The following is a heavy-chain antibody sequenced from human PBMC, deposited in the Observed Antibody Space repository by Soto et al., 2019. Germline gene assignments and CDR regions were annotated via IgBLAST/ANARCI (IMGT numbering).Heavy chain of an antibody. CDR2: ISGSGGRT. V-gene: IGHV3-23*01. D-gene: IGHD2-2*01. CDR3: AKDQSSSTIDAFDI. Sequence: EVQLLESGGGLVQPGGSLRLSCAASGLTFSSYAMNWVRQAPGKGLECVSAISGSGGRTYYGDSVKGRFTISRDNSKNTLYLQMNSLRAEDTAVYYCAKDQSSSTIDAFDIWGQGTMVTVSS. CDR1: GLTFSSYA. J-gene: IGHJ3*02.